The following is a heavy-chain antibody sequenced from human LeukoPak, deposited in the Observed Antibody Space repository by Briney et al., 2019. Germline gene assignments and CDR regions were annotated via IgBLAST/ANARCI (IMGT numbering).Heavy chain of an antibody. J-gene: IGHJ2*01. CDR3: AKALSSSFYYFDL. V-gene: IGHV3-23*01. D-gene: IGHD3-16*02. Sequence: GGSLRLSCAASGFTFSTYAMSWVRQAPGKGLEWVSALSGSGGSTYDADSVKGRFTISRDNSRNTLYLQMNSLRAEDTAVYYCAKALSSSFYYFDLGGRGTLVTVSS. CDR2: LSGSGGST. CDR1: GFTFSTYA.